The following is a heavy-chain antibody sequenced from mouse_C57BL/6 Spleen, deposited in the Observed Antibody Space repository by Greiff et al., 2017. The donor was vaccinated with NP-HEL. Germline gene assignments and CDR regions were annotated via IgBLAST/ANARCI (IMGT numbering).Heavy chain of an antibody. Sequence: VQLQQSGAELVKPGASVKISCKASGYAFSSYWMNWVKQRPGKGLEWIGQIYPGDGDTNYNGKFKGKATLTADKSSSTAYMQLSSLTSEDSAVYFCARGREPYYFYYCGQGTTLTVSS. J-gene: IGHJ2*01. CDR3: ARGREPYYFYY. CDR1: GYAFSSYW. D-gene: IGHD6-1*01. CDR2: IYPGDGDT. V-gene: IGHV1-80*01.